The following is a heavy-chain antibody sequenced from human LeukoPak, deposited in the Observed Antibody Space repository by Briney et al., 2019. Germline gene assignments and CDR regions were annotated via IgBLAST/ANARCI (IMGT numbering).Heavy chain of an antibody. CDR2: IYSGGST. V-gene: IGHV3-66*02. Sequence: GGSLRLSCAASGFTVSSNYMSWVRQAPGKGLEWVSLIYSGGSTYHADSVKGRFTISRDNSKNTLYLQMNTLRAEDTAVYYCARAHYYGSGRHNWFDPWGQGTPVTVSS. J-gene: IGHJ5*02. D-gene: IGHD3-10*01. CDR3: ARAHYYGSGRHNWFDP. CDR1: GFTVSSNY.